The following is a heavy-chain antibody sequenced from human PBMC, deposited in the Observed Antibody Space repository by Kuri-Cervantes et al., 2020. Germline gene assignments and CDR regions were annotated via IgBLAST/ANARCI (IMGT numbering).Heavy chain of an antibody. D-gene: IGHD1-26*01. CDR3: ARGQGGHFDY. Sequence: GPLRLSCAASGFTFSSYAMSWIRQPPGKGLEWIGEINHSGSTNYNPSLKSRVTISVDTSKNQFSMKLSSVTAADTAVYYCARGQGGHFDYWGQGTLVTVSS. V-gene: IGHV4-34*01. CDR2: INHSGST. J-gene: IGHJ4*02. CDR1: GFTFSSYA.